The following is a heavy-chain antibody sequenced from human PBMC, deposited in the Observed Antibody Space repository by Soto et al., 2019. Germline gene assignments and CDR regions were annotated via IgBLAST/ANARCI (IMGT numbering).Heavy chain of an antibody. J-gene: IGHJ5*02. CDR3: VRDRYSSSGWFDP. V-gene: IGHV4-30-2*06. D-gene: IGHD3-10*01. CDR1: GGSISSGGYC. CDR2: ISHLETT. Sequence: SETLSLTCTVSGGSISSGGYCWSWIRQSPGKGLEWLGYISHLETTYYNPSFKSRLSLSIDRTRNQFSLQLKSVTPEDTAVYYCVRDRYSSSGWFDPWGQGTPVTVSS.